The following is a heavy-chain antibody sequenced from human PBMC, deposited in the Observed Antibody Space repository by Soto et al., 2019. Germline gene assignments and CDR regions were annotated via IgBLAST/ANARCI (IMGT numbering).Heavy chain of an antibody. CDR3: ARRWGNYPRKKEGLLAS. Sequence: SETLSLTCTVSGGSISSSSYYWGWIRQPPGKGLEWIGSIYYSGSTYYNPSLKSRVTISVDTSKNQFSLKLSSVTAADTAVYYWARRWGNYPRKKEGLLASRGRGPRVPVSS. CDR1: GGSISSSSYY. J-gene: IGHJ4*02. V-gene: IGHV4-39*01. D-gene: IGHD1-7*01. CDR2: IYYSGST.